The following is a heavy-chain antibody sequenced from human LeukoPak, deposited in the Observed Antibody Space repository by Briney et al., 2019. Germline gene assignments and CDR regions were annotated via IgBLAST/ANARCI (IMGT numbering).Heavy chain of an antibody. CDR3: ASFPGGDY. V-gene: IGHV4-59*01. CDR2: IYYSGST. Sequence: SETLSLTCTVSGGSISSYYWSCIRQPPGKGLEWIGYIYYSGSTNYNPSLKSRVTISVDTSKNQFSLKLSSVTAADTAVYYCASFPGGDYWGQGTLVTVSS. CDR1: GGSISSYY. J-gene: IGHJ4*02. D-gene: IGHD2/OR15-2a*01.